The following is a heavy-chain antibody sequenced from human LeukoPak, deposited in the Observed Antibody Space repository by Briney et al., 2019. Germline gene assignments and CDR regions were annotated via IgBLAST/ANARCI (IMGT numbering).Heavy chain of an antibody. D-gene: IGHD3-10*01. V-gene: IGHV3-30*04. CDR3: ARDLYYGSGLNWFDP. Sequence: PGGSLRLSCAASGFTLSNHEINWVRQAPGKGLEWVAVISYDGSNKYYADSVKGRSTISRDNSKNTLYLQMNSLRAEDTAVYYCARDLYYGSGLNWFDPWGQGTLVTVSS. J-gene: IGHJ5*02. CDR2: ISYDGSNK. CDR1: GFTLSNHE.